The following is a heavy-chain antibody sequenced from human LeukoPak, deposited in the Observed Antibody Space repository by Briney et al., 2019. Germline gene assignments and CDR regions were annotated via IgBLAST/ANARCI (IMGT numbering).Heavy chain of an antibody. CDR1: GGSISSYY. CDR3: ARLAVAGTGY. Sequence: SETLSLTCTVSGGSISSYYWGWIRQPPGKGLEWIGSFYYSGSTYYNPSLKSRVTISVDTSKNQLSLRLSSVAAADTAVYYCARLAVAGTGYWGQGTLVTVSS. D-gene: IGHD6-19*01. CDR2: FYYSGST. J-gene: IGHJ4*02. V-gene: IGHV4-39*01.